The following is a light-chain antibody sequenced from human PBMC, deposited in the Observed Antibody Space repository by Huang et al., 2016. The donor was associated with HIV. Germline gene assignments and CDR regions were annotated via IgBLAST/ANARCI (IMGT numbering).Light chain of an antibody. Sequence: DIQMTQSPSSLSASVGDRVTITCRASQSISSYLNWYQQKPGKAPKLLIYAASSLQSGVPSSFSGSGSGTDFTLTISSLQPEDFATYYCQQSYSTPDFGQGTRLEIK. CDR3: QQSYSTPD. V-gene: IGKV1-39*01. CDR2: AAS. CDR1: QSISSY. J-gene: IGKJ5*01.